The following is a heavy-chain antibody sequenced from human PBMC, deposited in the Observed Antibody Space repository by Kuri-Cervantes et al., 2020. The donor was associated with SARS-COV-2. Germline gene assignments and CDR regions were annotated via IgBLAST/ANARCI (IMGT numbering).Heavy chain of an antibody. J-gene: IGHJ1*01. V-gene: IGHV3-30-3*01. Sequence: GESLKISCAASGFTFSSYAMHWVRQAPGKGLEWVVVISYDGSNKYYADSVKGRFTISRDNSKNTLYLQMNSLRAEDTAVYYCAGDPIPSLYCSSTSCARGAPRRLGYFQHWGQGTLVTVSS. D-gene: IGHD2-2*01. CDR3: AGDPIPSLYCSSTSCARGAPRRLGYFQH. CDR1: GFTFSSYA. CDR2: ISYDGSNK.